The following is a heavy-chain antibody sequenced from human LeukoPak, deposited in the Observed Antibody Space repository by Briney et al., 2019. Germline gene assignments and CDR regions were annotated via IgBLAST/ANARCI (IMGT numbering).Heavy chain of an antibody. CDR3: ARGGHCGGDCYNWYFDL. CDR1: GFTFSSYG. V-gene: IGHV3-33*01. D-gene: IGHD2-21*02. J-gene: IGHJ2*01. Sequence: PGGSLRLSCAASGFTFSSYGMHWVRQAPGKGLEWVAVIWYDGSNKYYADSVKGRFTISRDNSKNTLYLQMNSLRAEDTAVYYCARGGHCGGDCYNWYFDLWGRGTLVTVSS. CDR2: IWYDGSNK.